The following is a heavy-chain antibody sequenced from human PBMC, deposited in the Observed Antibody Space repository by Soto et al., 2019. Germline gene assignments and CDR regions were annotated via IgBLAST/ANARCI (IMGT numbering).Heavy chain of an antibody. J-gene: IGHJ4*02. CDR1: GFTIGSYG. V-gene: IGHV3-33*01. Sequence: VGSLRLSCAASGFTIGSYGMHWVRQAPGKGLEWVAGLWYDGDDKYYGDSVKGRLTISRDNSRNTLYLQMNSLRAEDTAVYYCVRGPYYGLYYFDSWGQGTLVTVSS. CDR3: VRGPYYGLYYFDS. D-gene: IGHD3-10*01. CDR2: LWYDGDDK.